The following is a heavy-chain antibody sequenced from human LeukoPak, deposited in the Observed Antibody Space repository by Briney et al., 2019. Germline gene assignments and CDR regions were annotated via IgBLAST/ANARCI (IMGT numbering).Heavy chain of an antibody. J-gene: IGHJ4*02. CDR1: GFTFGSHA. V-gene: IGHV3-23*01. CDR3: GKTTVGYSSGQKPAWPVDS. Sequence: GGSLRLSCEASGFTFGSHAMYWVRQAPGKGLEWVAGIFGSGGSPHYADSVKGRFTISRDNSRNTVYLQINSLRADDTAVYYCGKTTVGYSSGQKPAWPVDSWGQGTLVTVSS. D-gene: IGHD5-18*01. CDR2: IFGSGGSP.